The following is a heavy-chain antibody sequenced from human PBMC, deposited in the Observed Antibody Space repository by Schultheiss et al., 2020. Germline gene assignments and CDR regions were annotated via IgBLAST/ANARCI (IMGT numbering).Heavy chain of an antibody. CDR1: GGSISSYY. CDR2: IYSSGRT. V-gene: IGHV4-39*01. Sequence: SETLSLTCTVSGGSISSYYWGWIRQPPGKGLEWIGSIYSSGRTYYNPSLKSRVTISVDTSKNQFSLKLSSVTAADTAVYYCARHPYYYYYGMDVWGQGTTVTVSS. J-gene: IGHJ6*02. CDR3: ARHPYYYYYGMDV.